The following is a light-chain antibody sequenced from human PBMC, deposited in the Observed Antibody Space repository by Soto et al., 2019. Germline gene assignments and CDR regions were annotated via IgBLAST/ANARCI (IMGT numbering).Light chain of an antibody. J-gene: IGLJ1*01. CDR2: EVS. Sequence: QSALTQPPSASGSPGQSVTISCTGTSSDVGGYNYVSWYQQHPGKAPKLMIYEVSKRPSGVPDRFSGSKSGNTASLTVSGLQAEDEADYYCSSYAGQQQSVFGNGTKVTVL. V-gene: IGLV2-8*01. CDR3: SSYAGQQQSV. CDR1: SSDVGGYNY.